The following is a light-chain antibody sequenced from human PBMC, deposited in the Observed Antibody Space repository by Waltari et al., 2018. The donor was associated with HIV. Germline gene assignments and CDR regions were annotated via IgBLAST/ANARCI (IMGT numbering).Light chain of an antibody. J-gene: IGLJ2*01. CDR1: TSDVGGNNY. CDR2: EFY. V-gene: IGLV2-8*01. Sequence: QSALTQPPPASGSPGQSVPIPCIGTTSDVGGNNYVPWYQQYPGKAPRLMIYEFYKRPSGVPHRFSGSKSGNTASLTVSGLQAEDEANYYCSSYAGINTYVLFGGGTKLTVL. CDR3: SSYAGINTYVL.